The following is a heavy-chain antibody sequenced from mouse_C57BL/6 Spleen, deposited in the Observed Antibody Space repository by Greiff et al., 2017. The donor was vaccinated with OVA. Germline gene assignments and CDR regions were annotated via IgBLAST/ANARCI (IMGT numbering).Heavy chain of an antibody. Sequence: VQLQQPGTELVKPGASVKLSCKASGYTFTSYWMHWVKQRPGQGLEWIGNINPSNGGTNYNEKFKSKATLTVDKSSSTAYMQLSSLTSEDSAVYYCARQEGGYYWYFDVWGTGTTVTVSS. CDR1: GYTFTSYW. V-gene: IGHV1-53*01. CDR2: INPSNGGT. D-gene: IGHD1-1*02. J-gene: IGHJ1*03. CDR3: ARQEGGYYWYFDV.